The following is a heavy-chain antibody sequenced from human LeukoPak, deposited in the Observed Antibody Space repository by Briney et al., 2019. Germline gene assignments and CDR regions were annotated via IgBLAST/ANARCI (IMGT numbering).Heavy chain of an antibody. CDR2: IKSKTDGGTT. V-gene: IGHV3-15*01. J-gene: IGHJ4*02. D-gene: IGHD4-17*01. Sequence: PGGSLRLSCAASGFTFSNAWMSWVRQAPGKGLEWVGRIKSKTDGGTTDYAAPVKGRFTISRDDSKNTLYLQMNSLKTEDTAVYYCTTSTPPPSIFGPTVTTGDYWGQGTLVTASS. CDR3: TTSTPPPSIFGPTVTTGDY. CDR1: GFTFSNAW.